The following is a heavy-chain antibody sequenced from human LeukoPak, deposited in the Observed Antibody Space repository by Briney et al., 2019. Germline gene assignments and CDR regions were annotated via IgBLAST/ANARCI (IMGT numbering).Heavy chain of an antibody. V-gene: IGHV3-53*01. CDR2: IYSGGST. D-gene: IGHD3-10*01. Sequence: PGGSLRLSCAASGSTVSSNYMSWVRQAPGKGLEWVSVIYSGGSTYYADSVKGRFTISRDNSKNTLYLQMNSLRAEDTAVYYCARDVAYGSGSHHPYMDVWGKGTTVTVSS. CDR1: GSTVSSNY. J-gene: IGHJ6*03. CDR3: ARDVAYGSGSHHPYMDV.